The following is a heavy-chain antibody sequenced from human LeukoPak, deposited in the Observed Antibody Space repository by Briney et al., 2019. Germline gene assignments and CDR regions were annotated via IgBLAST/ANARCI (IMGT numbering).Heavy chain of an antibody. V-gene: IGHV3-7*01. J-gene: IGHJ5*02. CDR1: GFPFSSYW. Sequence: GGSLRLSCAASGFPFSSYWMSWVRQAPGKGLEWVANIKHDGSEKYYVDSVKGRYTISRDNAKNSLYRQMNSQRAEDTAVYYGARDDCSSISCYHNWFDPWGQGTLVTVSS. CDR2: IKHDGSEK. D-gene: IGHD2-2*01. CDR3: ARDDCSSISCYHNWFDP.